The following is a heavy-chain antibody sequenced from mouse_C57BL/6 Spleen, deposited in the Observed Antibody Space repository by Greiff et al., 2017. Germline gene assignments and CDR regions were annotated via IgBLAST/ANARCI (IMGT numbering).Heavy chain of an antibody. CDR1: GYTFTSYW. CDR3: ARRGYYSYAMDY. D-gene: IGHD2-12*01. Sequence: VQLQQSGTELVKPGASVKLSCKASGYTFTSYWMHWVKQRPGQGLEWIGNINPSSGGTNYNEKFKSKATLTVEKSSTTAYMQLSSLTSEDSAVYYSARRGYYSYAMDYWGQGTSGTASS. V-gene: IGHV1-53*01. CDR2: INPSSGGT. J-gene: IGHJ4*01.